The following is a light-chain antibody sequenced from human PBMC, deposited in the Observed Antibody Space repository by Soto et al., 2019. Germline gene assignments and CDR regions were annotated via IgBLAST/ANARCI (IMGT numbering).Light chain of an antibody. J-gene: IGKJ1*01. CDR1: QSISSW. Sequence: DIQMTQSPSTLSASVGDRVTITCRASQSISSWLAWYQQKPRKAPKLLIFDASSLESGVPSRFSGSGSGTQFALTISSLQPDDFATYYCQQDNSYSLTFGQGTQVEIK. V-gene: IGKV1-5*01. CDR2: DAS. CDR3: QQDNSYSLT.